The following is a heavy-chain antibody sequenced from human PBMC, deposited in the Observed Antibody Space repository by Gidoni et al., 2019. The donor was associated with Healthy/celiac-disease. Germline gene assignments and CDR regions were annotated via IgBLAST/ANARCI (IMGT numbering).Heavy chain of an antibody. CDR1: AFPFSTYS. V-gene: IGHV3-21*01. CDR2: ISSSSSYI. Sequence: EVQLVESGGGLVTPGGSLSLSCASSAFPFSTYSMNWVRQAPGKGLEWVSSISSSSSYIYYADSVKGRFTISRDNAKNSLYLQMNSLRAEDTAVYYCASGDGYGDYVSDWFDPWGQGTLVTVSS. D-gene: IGHD4-17*01. J-gene: IGHJ5*02. CDR3: ASGDGYGDYVSDWFDP.